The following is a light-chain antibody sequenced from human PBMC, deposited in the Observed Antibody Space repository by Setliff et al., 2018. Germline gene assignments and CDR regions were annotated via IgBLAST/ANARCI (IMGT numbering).Light chain of an antibody. Sequence: QSALTQPPSASGTPGQRVTISCSGGTSNIGPNTVDWYQQFPGAAPKLLIYNNNQRPSGVPDRFSGSKSGASASLAISGLQSGDEADYYCAVWDDNLNGPVFGGGTKVTVL. CDR3: AVWDDNLNGPV. CDR2: NNN. J-gene: IGLJ2*01. V-gene: IGLV1-44*01. CDR1: TSNIGPNT.